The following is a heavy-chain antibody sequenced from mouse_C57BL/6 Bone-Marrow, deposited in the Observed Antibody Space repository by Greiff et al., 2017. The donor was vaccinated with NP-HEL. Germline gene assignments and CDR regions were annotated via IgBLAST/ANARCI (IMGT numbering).Heavy chain of an antibody. CDR3: ARGGGYPYAMDY. V-gene: IGHV3-6*01. D-gene: IGHD2-2*01. Sequence: VQLQQSGPGLVKPSQSLSLTCSVTGYSITSGYYWNWIRQFPGNQLEWMGYISYAGSNNYNPSLKNRISITRDTCKNQFFLKLNSVTAEDTATYYCARGGGYPYAMDYWGQGTSVTVSS. J-gene: IGHJ4*01. CDR1: GYSITSGYY. CDR2: ISYAGSN.